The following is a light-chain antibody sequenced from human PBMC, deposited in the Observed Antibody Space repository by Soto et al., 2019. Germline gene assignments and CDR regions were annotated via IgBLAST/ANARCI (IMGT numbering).Light chain of an antibody. CDR3: QQYSSLWT. J-gene: IGKJ1*01. CDR2: GAS. CDR1: QSVINNY. Sequence: EIELTQSHSTLLLSPGERANLSCRTSQSVINNYLAWYQQKPGQAPRLLIYGASSRATGIADRFSGSGSGTDFTLSISRLEPEDFAVYYCQQYSSLWTFGQGTKVDIK. V-gene: IGKV3-20*01.